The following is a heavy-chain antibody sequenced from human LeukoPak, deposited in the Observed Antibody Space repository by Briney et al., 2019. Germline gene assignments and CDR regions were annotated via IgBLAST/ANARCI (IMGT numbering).Heavy chain of an antibody. CDR2: ISSSGSTI. Sequence: PGGSLRLSCAASGFTFSSYEMNWDRQAPGKGLEWVSYISSSGSTIYYADSVKGRFTISRDNAKNSLYLQMNSLRAEDTAVYYCARVFGDKFDYWGQGTLVTVSS. CDR1: GFTFSSYE. J-gene: IGHJ4*02. CDR3: ARVFGDKFDY. D-gene: IGHD3-10*02. V-gene: IGHV3-48*03.